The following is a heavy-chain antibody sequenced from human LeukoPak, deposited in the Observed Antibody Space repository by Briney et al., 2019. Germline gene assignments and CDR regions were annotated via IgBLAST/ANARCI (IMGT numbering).Heavy chain of an antibody. CDR2: ISAYNGNT. V-gene: IGHV1-18*01. CDR3: ASGYCSSTSCYPDY. Sequence: GASVKVSWKASGYTFTSYSISWVRQAPGQGLEWMGWISAYNGNTNYAQKLQGRVTMTTDTSTSTAYMELRSLRSDDTAAYYCASGYCSSTSCYPDYWGQGTLVTVSS. CDR1: GYTFTSYS. D-gene: IGHD2-2*01. J-gene: IGHJ4*02.